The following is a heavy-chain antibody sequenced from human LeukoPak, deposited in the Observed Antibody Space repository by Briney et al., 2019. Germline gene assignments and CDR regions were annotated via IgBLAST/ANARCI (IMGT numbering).Heavy chain of an antibody. J-gene: IGHJ3*02. V-gene: IGHV3-30*04. D-gene: IGHD1-26*01. CDR2: ISYDGRNK. CDR3: AREDSGSSWGAFDI. Sequence: GGSLRLSCAASGFTFSSYAMHWVRQAPGKGLEWVAVISYDGRNKYYADSVKGRFTISRDNSKNTLYLTMNGLRAEDTAVYYCAREDSGSSWGAFDIWGQGKMVTVSS. CDR1: GFTFSSYA.